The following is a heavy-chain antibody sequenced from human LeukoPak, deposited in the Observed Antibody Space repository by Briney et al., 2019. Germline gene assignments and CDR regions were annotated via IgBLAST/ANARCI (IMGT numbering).Heavy chain of an antibody. Sequence: GGSLRLSCAASGFTFSSYWMHWVRQAPGKGLVWVSRINSDGSSTSYADSVKGRFTISRDNAKNTLYLQMNSLRAEDTAVYYCARVRTNYYDSRDAFDSGGQGTVLTVSS. V-gene: IGHV3-74*01. D-gene: IGHD3-22*01. CDR1: GFTFSSYW. CDR3: ARVRTNYYDSRDAFDS. J-gene: IGHJ3*02. CDR2: INSDGSST.